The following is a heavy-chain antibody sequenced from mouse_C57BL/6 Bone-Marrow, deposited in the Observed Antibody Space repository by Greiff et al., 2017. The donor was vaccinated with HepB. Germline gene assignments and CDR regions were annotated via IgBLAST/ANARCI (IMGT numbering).Heavy chain of an antibody. J-gene: IGHJ1*03. D-gene: IGHD1-1*01. Sequence: DVMLVESGGGLVKPGGSLKLSCAASGFTFSDYGMHWVRQAPEKGLEWVAYISSGSSTIYYADTVKGRFTISRDNAKNTLFLQMTSLRSEDTAMDYCARRATTVVANWYFDVWGKGTTVTVSS. CDR2: ISSGSSTI. CDR3: ARRATTVVANWYFDV. CDR1: GFTFSDYG. V-gene: IGHV5-17*01.